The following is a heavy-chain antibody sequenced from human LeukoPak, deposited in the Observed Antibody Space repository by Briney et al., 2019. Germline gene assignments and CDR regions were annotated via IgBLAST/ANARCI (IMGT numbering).Heavy chain of an antibody. V-gene: IGHV1-24*01. D-gene: IGHD1-26*01. Sequence: ASVKVSCKVSGYTLTELSMHWVRQAPGKGLEWMGGFDPEDGETIYAQKFQGRVTMTDDTSTDTAYMELSSLRSEDTAVYYCATTSPYGSYDGLGAFDIWGQGTMVTVSS. J-gene: IGHJ3*02. CDR3: ATTSPYGSYDGLGAFDI. CDR1: GYTLTELS. CDR2: FDPEDGET.